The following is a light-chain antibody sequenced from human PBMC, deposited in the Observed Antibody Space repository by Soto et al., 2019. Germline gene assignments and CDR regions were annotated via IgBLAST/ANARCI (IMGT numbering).Light chain of an antibody. CDR1: QSVLHSSNNKNY. CDR2: GAS. CDR3: QQYGSSGT. V-gene: IGKV4-1*01. Sequence: DIVMTQSPDSLAVSLGERATINCKSSQSVLHSSNNKNYLAWYQQKPGKAPRLLIYGASNRATGIPDRLSGSGSGTDFTLTIRRLEPEDFAVYYCQQYGSSGTFGQGTKVDIK. J-gene: IGKJ1*01.